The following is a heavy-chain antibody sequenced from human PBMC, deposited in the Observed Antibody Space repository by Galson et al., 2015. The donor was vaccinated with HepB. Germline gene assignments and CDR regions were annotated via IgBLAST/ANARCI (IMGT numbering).Heavy chain of an antibody. CDR2: ISGSGGST. V-gene: IGHV3-23*01. J-gene: IGHJ4*02. D-gene: IGHD3-3*01. Sequence: SLRLSCAASGFTFSSYAMSWVRQAPGKGLEWVSAISGSGGSTYYADSVKGRFTISRDNCKNTLYLQMNSLRAEDTAVYYCATGEWDSWSGYPSFDYWGPGPLVTVSS. CDR1: GFTFSSYA. CDR3: ATGEWDSWSGYPSFDY.